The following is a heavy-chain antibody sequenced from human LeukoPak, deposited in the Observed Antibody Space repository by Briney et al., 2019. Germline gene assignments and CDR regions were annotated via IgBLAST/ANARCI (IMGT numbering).Heavy chain of an antibody. CDR1: GFTFSGSA. D-gene: IGHD4-17*01. CDR3: TRLDGDYVGYYYYYGMDV. Sequence: GGSLRLSCAASGFTFSGSAMHWARQASGKGLEWVGRIRSKANSYATAYAASVKGRFTISRDDSKNTAYLQMNSLKTEDTAVYYCTRLDGDYVGYYYYYGMDVWGQGTTVTVSS. V-gene: IGHV3-73*01. CDR2: IRSKANSYAT. J-gene: IGHJ6*02.